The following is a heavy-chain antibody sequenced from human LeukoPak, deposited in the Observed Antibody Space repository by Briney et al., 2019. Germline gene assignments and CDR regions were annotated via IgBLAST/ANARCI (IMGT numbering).Heavy chain of an antibody. CDR1: GYTFTGYY. Sequence: GASVKVSCKASGYTFTGYYMHWVRQAPGQGLEWMGWINPNSGGTNYAQKFQGRVTMTRDTSISTAYMELSRLRSDDTAVYYCARGVVRRNFYFDYWGQGTLVTVSS. CDR2: INPNSGGT. J-gene: IGHJ4*02. V-gene: IGHV1-2*02. CDR3: ARGVVRRNFYFDY. D-gene: IGHD2/OR15-2a*01.